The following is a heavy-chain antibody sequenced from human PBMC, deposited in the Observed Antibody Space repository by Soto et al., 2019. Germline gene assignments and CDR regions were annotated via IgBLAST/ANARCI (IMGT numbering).Heavy chain of an antibody. CDR3: AKDSLAIPEGGYDY. V-gene: IGHV3-23*01. CDR2: ISGSGGST. CDR1: GFTFSSYA. Sequence: EVQLLESGGGLVQPGGSLRLSCEASGFTFSSYAMSWVRQAPGKGLEWVSAISGSGGSTYYADSVKGRFTISRDNSKNTLYLQMNSLRAEDTAVYYCAKDSLAIPEGGYDYWGQGTLVTVSS. D-gene: IGHD5-12*01. J-gene: IGHJ4*02.